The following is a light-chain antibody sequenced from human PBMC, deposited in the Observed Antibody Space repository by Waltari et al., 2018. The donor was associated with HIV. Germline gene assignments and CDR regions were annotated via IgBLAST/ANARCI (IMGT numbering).Light chain of an antibody. CDR1: SGHSSYA. CDR2: LNSDGSH. J-gene: IGLJ3*02. CDR3: QTWSV. V-gene: IGLV4-69*01. Sequence: QLVLTQSPSASASLGASVQLTCTLSSGHSSYAIAWHQQQPEKGPRYLMKLNSDGSHSKGDGIPDRFSGSSSGAERYLTISSLQSEDEADYYCQTWSVFGGGTKLTVL.